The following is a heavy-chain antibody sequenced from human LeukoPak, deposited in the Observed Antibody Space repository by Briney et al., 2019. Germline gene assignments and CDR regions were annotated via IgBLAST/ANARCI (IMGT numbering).Heavy chain of an antibody. D-gene: IGHD3-22*01. CDR2: INSDGIRT. J-gene: IGHJ6*03. CDR3: ARGGSGSGYHYYYYYMDV. Sequence: GGSLRLSCAASGFTFNSFWMYWVRQVPGKGLLWVARINSDGIRTSHADSVQGRFTISRDNANNTLYLQMNSLRVEDTAVYYCARGGSGSGYHYYYYYMDVWGKGTTVTISS. CDR1: GFTFNSFW. V-gene: IGHV3-74*01.